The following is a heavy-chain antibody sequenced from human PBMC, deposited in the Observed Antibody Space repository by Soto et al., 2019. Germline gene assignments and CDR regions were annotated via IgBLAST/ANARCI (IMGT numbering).Heavy chain of an antibody. V-gene: IGHV1-2*04. J-gene: IGHJ6*02. Sequence: ASVKVSCKASRYSFTDYHIHWVRQAPGQGLEWLGRINPKSGGTSTAQKFQGWVTMTTDTSISTASMELTRLTSDDTAIYYCARGDSTDCSNGVCSFFYNHDMDVWGQGTTVTVSS. CDR3: ARGDSTDCSNGVCSFFYNHDMDV. CDR2: INPKSGGT. CDR1: RYSFTDYH. D-gene: IGHD2-8*01.